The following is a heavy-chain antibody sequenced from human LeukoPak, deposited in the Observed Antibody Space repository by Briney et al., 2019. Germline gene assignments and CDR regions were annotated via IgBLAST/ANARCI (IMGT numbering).Heavy chain of an antibody. CDR3: AKREDDESSWFDY. J-gene: IGHJ4*02. CDR2: ISSSSRYI. V-gene: IGHV3-21*01. CDR1: GFTFSSYS. D-gene: IGHD6-13*01. Sequence: PGGSLRLSCAASGFTFSSYSMNWVRQAPGKGLAWVSSISSSSRYIYYADSVKGRFTISRDNAKNSLYLQMNSLRAEDTAVYYCAKREDDESSWFDYWGQGTLVTVSS.